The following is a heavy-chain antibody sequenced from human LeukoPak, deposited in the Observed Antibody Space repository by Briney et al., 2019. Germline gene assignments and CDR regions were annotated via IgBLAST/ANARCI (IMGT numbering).Heavy chain of an antibody. J-gene: IGHJ4*02. CDR3: AKSRSDVVDY. V-gene: IGHV3-30*18. CDR1: GFTFSSYG. Sequence: GGSVRLSCAASGFTFSSYGMHWVRQAPGKGLEWVAVISYDGSNKYYADSVKGRFTISRDNSKNTLYLQMNSLRAEDTAVYYCAKSRSDVVDYWGQGTLVTVSS. D-gene: IGHD3-3*01. CDR2: ISYDGSNK.